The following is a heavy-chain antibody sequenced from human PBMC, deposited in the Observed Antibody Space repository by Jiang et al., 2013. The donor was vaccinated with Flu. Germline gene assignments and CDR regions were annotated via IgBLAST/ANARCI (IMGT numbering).Heavy chain of an antibody. CDR3: ARDRMITFGGVIVPPSPFDY. CDR1: A. D-gene: IGHD3-16*02. V-gene: IGHV7-4-1*02. J-gene: IGHJ4*02. Sequence: AMNWVRQAPGQGLEWMGWINTNTGNPTYAQGFTGRFVFSLDTSVSTAYLQISSLKAEDTAVYYCARDRMITFGGVIVPPSPFDYWGQGTLVTVSS. CDR2: INTNTGNP.